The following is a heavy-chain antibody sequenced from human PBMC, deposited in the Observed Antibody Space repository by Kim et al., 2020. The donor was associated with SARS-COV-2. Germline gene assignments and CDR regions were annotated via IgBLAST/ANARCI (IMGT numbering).Heavy chain of an antibody. V-gene: IGHV4-34*01. J-gene: IGHJ6*03. CDR1: GGSFSGYY. CDR2: INHSGST. Sequence: SETLSLTCAVYGGSFSGYYWSWIRQPPGKGLEWIGEINHSGSTNYNPSLKSRVTISVDTSKNQFSLKLSSVTAADTAVYYCARAPVLSSSWYSSDGAVHPHYYMDVWGKGTTVTVSS. CDR3: ARAPVLSSSWYSSDGAVHPHYYMDV. D-gene: IGHD6-13*01.